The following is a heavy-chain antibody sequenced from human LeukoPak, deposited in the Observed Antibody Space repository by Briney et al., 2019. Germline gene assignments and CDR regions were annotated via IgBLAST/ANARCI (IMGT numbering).Heavy chain of an antibody. CDR1: GYTFTCYY. V-gene: IGHV1-2*02. CDR2: INPNSGGT. CDR3: AREQYYDILTGYYPFCAFDI. D-gene: IGHD3-9*01. J-gene: IGHJ3*02. Sequence: ASVKVSCKASGYTFTCYYMHWVRQAPGQGLEWMGWINPNSGGTNYAQKFQGRVTMTRDTSISTAYMELSRLRSDDTAVYYCAREQYYDILTGYYPFCAFDIWGQGTMVTVSS.